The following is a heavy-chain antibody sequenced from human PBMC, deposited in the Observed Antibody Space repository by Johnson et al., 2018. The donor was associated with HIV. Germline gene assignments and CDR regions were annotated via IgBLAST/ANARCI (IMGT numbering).Heavy chain of an antibody. Sequence: VQLVETGGGLIQPGGSLRLSCAASGFTVSSNYMSWVRQAPGKGLEWVSGISGSGASTYSADSVKGRFTNSRDNSKNTLYLQMNSLRAEDTAVYYCAKDLSSGYLMGAFDIWGQGTMVTVSS. CDR3: AKDLSSGYLMGAFDI. CDR2: SGSGAST. J-gene: IGHJ3*02. CDR1: GFTVSSNY. V-gene: IGHV3-53*02. D-gene: IGHD3-22*01.